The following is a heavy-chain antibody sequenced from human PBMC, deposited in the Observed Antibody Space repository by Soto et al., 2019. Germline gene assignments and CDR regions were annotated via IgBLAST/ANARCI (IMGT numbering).Heavy chain of an antibody. Sequence: QVQLQESGPGLVKPSQTLSLTCTVSGGSISSGGYYWSWIRQHPGKGLEWIGYIYYSGSTYYNPSLKSRVTISVDTSKNQFSLKLSSVTAADTAVYYCVRDRGWEAAAGHFDYWGQGTLVTVSS. CDR3: VRDRGWEAAAGHFDY. CDR1: GGSISSGGYY. V-gene: IGHV4-31*03. D-gene: IGHD6-13*01. CDR2: IYYSGST. J-gene: IGHJ4*02.